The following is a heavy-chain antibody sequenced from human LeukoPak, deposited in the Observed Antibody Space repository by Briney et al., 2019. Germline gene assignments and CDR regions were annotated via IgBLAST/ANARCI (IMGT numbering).Heavy chain of an antibody. CDR1: GGTFSSYA. V-gene: IGHV1-69*05. D-gene: IGHD6-13*01. CDR2: IIPIFGTA. Sequence: EASVKVSCKASGGTFSSYAISWVRQAPGQGLEWMGRIIPIFGTANYAQKFQGRVTITTDESTSTAYMELSSLRSEDTAVYYCARSSSWHAFDIWGQGTMVTVSS. CDR3: ARSSSWHAFDI. J-gene: IGHJ3*02.